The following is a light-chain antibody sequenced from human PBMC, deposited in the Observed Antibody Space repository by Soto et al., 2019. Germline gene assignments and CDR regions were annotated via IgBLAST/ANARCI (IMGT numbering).Light chain of an antibody. CDR2: EVT. Sequence: QSALTQPPSASGSPGQSVTISCTGTSSDVGGYNYVSWYQQYPGRAPKLMIYEVTKRPSGVPDRFSGHKSGNTASLTVSGLQAEDEADYYCSSYAASNNFYFVFGGGTKLTVL. V-gene: IGLV2-8*01. CDR1: SSDVGGYNY. CDR3: SSYAASNNFYFV. J-gene: IGLJ3*02.